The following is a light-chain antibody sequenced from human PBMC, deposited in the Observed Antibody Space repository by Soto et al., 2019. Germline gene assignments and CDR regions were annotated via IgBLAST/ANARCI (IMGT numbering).Light chain of an antibody. CDR1: SSDVGGYNY. V-gene: IGLV2-8*01. CDR3: SSYAGSNRVV. Sequence: QSGLTQPPSASGSPGQSVTISCTGTSSDVGGYNYVSWYQQHPGKAPKLIIYEVNKRPSGVPARFSGSKSGNTASLTVSGLQAEDEADYYCSSYAGSNRVVFGGGTKLTVL. J-gene: IGLJ2*01. CDR2: EVN.